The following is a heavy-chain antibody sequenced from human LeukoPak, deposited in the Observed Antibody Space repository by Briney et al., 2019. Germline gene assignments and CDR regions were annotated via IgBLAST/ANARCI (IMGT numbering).Heavy chain of an antibody. Sequence: GGSLRLSCAASGFTFSNYYMNWVRQAPGKGLEWVSYISSRSTTIKYADSVKGRFTISRDNAKNSLFLQMNSLRDEDTAVYYCARVSAYSSGWPLLDYWGQGALVTVSS. CDR3: ARVSAYSSGWPLLDY. D-gene: IGHD6-19*01. J-gene: IGHJ4*02. CDR2: ISSRSTTI. V-gene: IGHV3-48*02. CDR1: GFTFSNYY.